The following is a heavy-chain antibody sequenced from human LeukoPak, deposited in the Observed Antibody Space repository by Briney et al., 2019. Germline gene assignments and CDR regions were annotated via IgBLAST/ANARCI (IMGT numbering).Heavy chain of an antibody. CDR2: IYYSGSS. J-gene: IGHJ2*01. CDR3: ARAYGSYWYFDL. D-gene: IGHD1-26*01. V-gene: IGHV4-31*03. CDR1: GDSISSGGYY. Sequence: SQTLSLTCTVSGDSISSGGYYWSWIRQHPGKGLERIGYIYYSGSSYYNPSLKSRVSISVDTSKNQFSLKLSSVTAADTAVYYCARAYGSYWYFDLWGRGTLVSVSS.